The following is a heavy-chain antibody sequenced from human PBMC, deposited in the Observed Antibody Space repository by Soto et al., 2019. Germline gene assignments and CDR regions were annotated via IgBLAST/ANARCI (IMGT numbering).Heavy chain of an antibody. CDR1: GYTFTSYG. CDR3: ARDPRRITGTTNSPFDP. Sequence: QVQLVQSGAEVKKPGASVKVSCKASGYTFTSYGISWVRQAPGQGLEWMGWISAYNGNTNYAQKLQGRVTMTTDTATSTAYMELRSLRSDDTAVYYCARDPRRITGTTNSPFDPWGQGTLVTVSS. CDR2: ISAYNGNT. J-gene: IGHJ5*02. V-gene: IGHV1-18*01. D-gene: IGHD1-7*01.